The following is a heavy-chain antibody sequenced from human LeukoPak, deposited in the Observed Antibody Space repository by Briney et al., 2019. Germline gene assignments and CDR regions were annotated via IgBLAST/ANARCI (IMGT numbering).Heavy chain of an antibody. CDR3: ARDRWDYYDTPGGLSLDY. Sequence: PSETLSLTCTVSGGSISSGGYYWSWIRQHPGKGLEWIGYIYYSGSTYYNPSLKSRVTISVDTSKNQFSLKLSSVTAADTAVYYCARDRWDYYDTPGGLSLDYWGQGTLVTVSS. CDR1: GGSISSGGYY. CDR2: IYYSGST. V-gene: IGHV4-31*03. D-gene: IGHD3-22*01. J-gene: IGHJ4*02.